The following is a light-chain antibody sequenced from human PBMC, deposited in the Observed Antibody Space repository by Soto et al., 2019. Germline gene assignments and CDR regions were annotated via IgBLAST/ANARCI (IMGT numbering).Light chain of an antibody. CDR3: SSYASSGTLYV. CDR1: SSDVGGYNY. V-gene: IGLV2-14*01. Sequence: QSVLPQPASVSGSPGQSITISCTGSSSDVGGYNYVSWYQQHPGKAPKLMIYDVSDRPSGVSNRFSGSKSGNTASLTISGLQTEDEADYYCSSYASSGTLYVFGTGTKLTVL. CDR2: DVS. J-gene: IGLJ1*01.